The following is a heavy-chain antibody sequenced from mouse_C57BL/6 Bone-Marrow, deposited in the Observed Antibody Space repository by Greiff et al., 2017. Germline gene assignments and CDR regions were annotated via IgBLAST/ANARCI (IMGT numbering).Heavy chain of an antibody. Sequence: EVHLVESGGDLVKPGGSLKLSCAASGFTFSSYGMSWVRQTPDKRLEWVATISSGGSYTYYTESVKGRFTISRDNAKNTLYLQMSSLKSEDTAMYYGARHDYDRFAYWGQGTLVTVSA. CDR2: ISSGGSYT. D-gene: IGHD2-4*01. CDR3: ARHDYDRFAY. V-gene: IGHV5-6*01. CDR1: GFTFSSYG. J-gene: IGHJ3*01.